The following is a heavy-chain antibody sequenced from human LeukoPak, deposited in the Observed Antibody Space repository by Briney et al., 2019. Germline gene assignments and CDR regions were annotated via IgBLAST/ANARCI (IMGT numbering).Heavy chain of an antibody. CDR3: ARDPRRAHDY. Sequence: GGSLRLSCAVYGFTFSNYWMYWLRQAPGKGLVWVSGINTDGSNTYYADSVKGRFTISRDNAKNTLFLQMNSLGAEDTAVYYCARDPRRAHDYWGQGTLVTVSS. J-gene: IGHJ4*02. V-gene: IGHV3-74*01. CDR2: INTDGSNT. CDR1: GFTFSNYW.